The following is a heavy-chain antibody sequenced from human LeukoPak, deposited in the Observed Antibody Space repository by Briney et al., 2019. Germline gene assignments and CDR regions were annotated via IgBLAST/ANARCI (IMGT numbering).Heavy chain of an antibody. CDR2: ISGSGGRT. CDR1: GFTFSSYA. J-gene: IGHJ4*02. V-gene: IGHV3-23*01. D-gene: IGHD3-3*01. CDR3: AKGGPLYYDFWSGPPADFDY. Sequence: GGSLRLSCAASGFTFSSYAMSWVRQAPGKGLEWVSTISGSGGRTYYADSVKGRFTISRDNSKNTLYLQMNSLRAEDTAVYYCAKGGPLYYDFWSGPPADFDYWGQGTLVTVSS.